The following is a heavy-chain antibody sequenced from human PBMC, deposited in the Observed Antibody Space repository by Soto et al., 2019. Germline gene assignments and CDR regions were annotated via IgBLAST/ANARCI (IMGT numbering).Heavy chain of an antibody. J-gene: IGHJ3*02. D-gene: IGHD2-8*01. Sequence: TSETLSLTCAVYCGSFSGYYWSWIRQPPGKGLEWIGEINHSGSTNYNPSLKSRVTISVGTSKNQFSLKLSSVTAADTAVYYCARVVWAFDIWGQGTMVTVSS. V-gene: IGHV4-34*01. CDR2: INHSGST. CDR1: CGSFSGYY. CDR3: ARVVWAFDI.